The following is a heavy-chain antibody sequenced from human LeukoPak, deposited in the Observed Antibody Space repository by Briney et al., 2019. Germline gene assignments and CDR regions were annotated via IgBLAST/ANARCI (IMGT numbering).Heavy chain of an antibody. CDR1: GGSIRNYY. D-gene: IGHD3-22*01. V-gene: IGHV4-59*08. CDR3: ARLVPLDPYDSSGYPYYGGAFDI. J-gene: IGHJ3*02. CDR2: IYYSGST. Sequence: NPSETLSLTCTVSGGSIRNYYWSWIRQPPGKGLEWIGYIYYSGSTNYNPSLKSRVTISVDTSKNQFSLKLSSVTAADTAVYYCARLVPLDPYDSSGYPYYGGAFDIWGQGTMVTVSS.